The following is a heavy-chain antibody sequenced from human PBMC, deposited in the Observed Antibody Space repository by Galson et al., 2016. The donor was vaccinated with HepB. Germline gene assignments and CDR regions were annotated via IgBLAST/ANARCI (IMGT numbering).Heavy chain of an antibody. CDR3: ARDSATVSPEIRDYFAY. J-gene: IGHJ4*02. Sequence: SLRLSCAASGFTFSVYTMNWVRQAPGKGLEWVSSISGSSSYIYYADSVKGRLTISRDNAKNSLHLQMNSLRDEDTAVYYCARDSATVSPEIRDYFAYWGQGTLVTVSS. D-gene: IGHD4-11*01. CDR2: ISGSSSYI. CDR1: GFTFSVYT. V-gene: IGHV3-21*01.